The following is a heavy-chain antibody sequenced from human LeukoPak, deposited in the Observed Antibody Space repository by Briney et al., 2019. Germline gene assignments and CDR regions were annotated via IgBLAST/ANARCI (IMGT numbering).Heavy chain of an antibody. CDR1: GNYW. J-gene: IGHJ3*01. CDR2: VNSDGSWT. V-gene: IGHV3-74*01. CDR3: AREGVNSPDDTFDV. D-gene: IGHD3-3*01. Sequence: GGSLRLSCAASGNYWMHWVRQAPGKGLVWVSHVNSDGSWTSHADSVKGRFTISRDNSKSTLYLQMNSLRPDDTAVYYCAREGVNSPDDTFDVWGQGTMVTVSS.